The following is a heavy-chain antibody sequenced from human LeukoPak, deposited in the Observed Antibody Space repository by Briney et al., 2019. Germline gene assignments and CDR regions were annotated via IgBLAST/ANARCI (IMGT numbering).Heavy chain of an antibody. D-gene: IGHD3-10*01. CDR3: AKGADYYGSGSYYGY. J-gene: IGHJ4*02. CDR2: ISGSGGSS. Sequence: GGSLGFSVEAPGLTFSSYGMSGFRRAPGKGLRWFQAISGSGGSSYYADSVKGRFTISRDNSKNTLYLQMNSLRAEDTAVYYCAKGADYYGSGSYYGYWGQGTLVTVSS. CDR1: GLTFSSYG. V-gene: IGHV3-23*01.